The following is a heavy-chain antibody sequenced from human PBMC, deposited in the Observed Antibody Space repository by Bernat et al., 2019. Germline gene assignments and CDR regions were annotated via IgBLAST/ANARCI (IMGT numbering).Heavy chain of an antibody. CDR3: ARVRDDYGDSDYYYGMDV. V-gene: IGHV1-2*04. J-gene: IGHJ6*02. Sequence: QVQLVQSGAEVKKPGASVKVSCKASGYTFTGYYMHWVRQAPGQGLEWMGWINPNSGGTNYAQKFQGWVTMTRDTSSSTAYMELSRLRSDDTAVYYCARVRDDYGDSDYYYGMDVWGQGTTVTVSS. CDR1: GYTFTGYY. D-gene: IGHD4-17*01. CDR2: INPNSGGT.